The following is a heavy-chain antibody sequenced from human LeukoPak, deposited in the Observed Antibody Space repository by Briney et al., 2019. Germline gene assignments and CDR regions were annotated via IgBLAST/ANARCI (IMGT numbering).Heavy chain of an antibody. CDR3: TTSLPPPYYDFWSGRRGGGYYYYYMDV. Sequence: GGSLRLSCAASGFTFSNAWMSWVRQAPGKGLEWVGRIKSKTDGGTTDYAAPVKGRFTISRDDSKNTLYLQMNRLKTEDTAVYYCTTSLPPPYYDFWSGRRGGGYYYYYMDVWGKGTTVTVSS. D-gene: IGHD3-3*01. CDR2: IKSKTDGGTT. J-gene: IGHJ6*03. V-gene: IGHV3-15*01. CDR1: GFTFSNAW.